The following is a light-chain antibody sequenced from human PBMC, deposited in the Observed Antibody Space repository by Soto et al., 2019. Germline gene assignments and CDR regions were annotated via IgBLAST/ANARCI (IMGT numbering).Light chain of an antibody. V-gene: IGKV1-33*01. J-gene: IGKJ4*01. CDR3: QQYDNPFT. Sequence: DIQMTQSPSSLSASVGDRVTITCQASQDISNYLNWYQQKPGKAPKLLIYDASNLETGVPSRFSGSGSGTDFTFIISSLQAEDIATYYCQQYDNPFTFGGGTKVEIK. CDR2: DAS. CDR1: QDISNY.